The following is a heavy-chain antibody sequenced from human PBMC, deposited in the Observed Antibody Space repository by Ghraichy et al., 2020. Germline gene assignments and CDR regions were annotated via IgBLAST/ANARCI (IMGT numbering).Heavy chain of an antibody. V-gene: IGHV4-39*01. Sequence: SETLSLTCTVSGDSITISSYYWAWIRQSPGKALEWIGSIYHLGNTYYNPSLKSRVTMSVDTSKNQFSLRLNSMTAADTAVYYCARRRHMVVASDNPGLGVELASDSWGRGILVPASS. CDR2: IYHLGNT. CDR1: GDSITISSYY. D-gene: IGHD2-21*01. CDR3: ARRRHMVVASDNPGLGVELASDS. J-gene: IGHJ4*02.